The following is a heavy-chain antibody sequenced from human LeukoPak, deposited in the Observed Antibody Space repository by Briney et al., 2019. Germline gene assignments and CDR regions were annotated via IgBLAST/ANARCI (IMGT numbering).Heavy chain of an antibody. CDR3: ARGRGIAVAGLIDY. V-gene: IGHV3-64*02. CDR1: GFTFSSYA. D-gene: IGHD6-19*01. J-gene: IGHJ4*02. Sequence: GSLRLSCAASGFTFSSYAMHWVRQAPGKGLEYVSAISSNGGSTYYADSVKGRFTISRDNSKNTLYLQMGSLRAEDMAVYYCARGRGIAVAGLIDYWGQGTLATVSS. CDR2: ISSNGGST.